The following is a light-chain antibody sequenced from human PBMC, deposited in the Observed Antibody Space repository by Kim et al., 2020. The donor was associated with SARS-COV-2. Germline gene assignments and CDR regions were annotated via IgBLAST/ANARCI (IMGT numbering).Light chain of an antibody. J-gene: IGLJ2*01. V-gene: IGLV3-21*04. CDR1: NIGSKS. Sequence: SYELTQPPSVSVAPGKTARITCGGNNIGSKSVHXYQQKPGQAPVLVIYYDSDRPSGIPERFSGSNSGNTATLTISRVEAGDEADYYCQVWDSSSVVFGGG. CDR2: YDS. CDR3: QVWDSSSVV.